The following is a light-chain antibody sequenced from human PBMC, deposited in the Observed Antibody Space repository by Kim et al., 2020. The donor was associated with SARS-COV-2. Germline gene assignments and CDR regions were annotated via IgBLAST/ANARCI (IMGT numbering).Light chain of an antibody. CDR2: GAS. CDR1: QSVGDK. J-gene: IGKJ4*02. CDR3: QQYGKRPQT. V-gene: IGKV3-15*01. Sequence: PGETATLSCRASQSVGDKLAWYQQKLGQAPRLLFSGASTRATGIPARFSGSGSGTDFTLTISGLQSEDFAVYYCQQYGKRPQTFGRGTKLEI.